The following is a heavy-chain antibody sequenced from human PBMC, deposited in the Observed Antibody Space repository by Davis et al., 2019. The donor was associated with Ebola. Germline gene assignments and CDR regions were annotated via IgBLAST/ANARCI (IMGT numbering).Heavy chain of an antibody. J-gene: IGHJ3*02. CDR1: GYTFTGYY. D-gene: IGHD5-24*01. CDR3: ATQRWLQLHAFDI. V-gene: IGHV1-2*02. Sequence: ASVKVSCKASGYTFTGYYIHWVRQAPGQGLEWMGCINPNRGVTDYAQKFQGRVTMTRDTSISTVYMELSRLRSDDTAVYYCATQRWLQLHAFDIWGQGTMVTVSS. CDR2: INPNRGVT.